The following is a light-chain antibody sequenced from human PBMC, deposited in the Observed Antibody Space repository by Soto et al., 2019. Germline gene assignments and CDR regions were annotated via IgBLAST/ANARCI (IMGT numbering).Light chain of an antibody. V-gene: IGLV2-14*01. Sequence: QSALTQPASVSGSPGQSITISCTGTSSDVGGYNYVSWYQQHPGKVPKLMIYEVNNRPSGVSNRFSGSKSGNTASLTISGLQAEDEADYYCSSYTSSSTQVLGGGTKLT. J-gene: IGLJ3*02. CDR1: SSDVGGYNY. CDR3: SSYTSSSTQV. CDR2: EVN.